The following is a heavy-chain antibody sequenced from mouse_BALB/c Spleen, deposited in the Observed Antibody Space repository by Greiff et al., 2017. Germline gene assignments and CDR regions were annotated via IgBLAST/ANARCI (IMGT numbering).Heavy chain of an antibody. V-gene: IGHV5-17*02. Sequence: EVKLMESGGGLVQPGGSRKLSCAASGFTFSSFGMHWVRQAPEKGLEWVAYISSGSSTIYYADTVKGRFTISRDNPKNTLFLQMTSLRSEDTAMYYCARGDYYAPYAMDYWGQGTSVTVSS. CDR2: ISSGSSTI. CDR1: GFTFSSFG. CDR3: ARGDYYAPYAMDY. D-gene: IGHD1-1*01. J-gene: IGHJ4*01.